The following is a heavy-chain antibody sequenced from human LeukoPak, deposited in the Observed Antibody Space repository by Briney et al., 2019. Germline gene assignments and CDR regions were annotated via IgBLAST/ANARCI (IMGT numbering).Heavy chain of an antibody. CDR3: ARRISSNWIFDY. CDR2: IYYSGST. J-gene: IGHJ4*02. V-gene: IGHV4-31*03. CDR1: GGFISSGGYS. D-gene: IGHD6-13*01. Sequence: PSETLSLTCTVSGGFISSGGYSWSWIRQHPGKGLEWIGYIYYSGSTYYNPSLKSRLTISVDTSKNQFSLKLSSVTAADTAVYYCARRISSNWIFDYWGQGTPVTVSS.